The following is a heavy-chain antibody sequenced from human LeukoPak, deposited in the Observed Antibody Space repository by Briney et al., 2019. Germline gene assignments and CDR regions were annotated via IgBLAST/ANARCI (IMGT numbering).Heavy chain of an antibody. CDR2: IYSGGST. J-gene: IGHJ4*02. V-gene: IGHV3-53*01. CDR3: ARGLDDSSGFDY. D-gene: IGHD3-22*01. CDR1: GFTFSNAW. Sequence: GGSLRLSCAASGFTFSNAWMNWVRQAPGKGLEWVSVIYSGGSTYYADSVKGRFTISRDNSKNTLYLQMNSLRAEDTAVYYCARGLDDSSGFDYWGQGTLVTVPS.